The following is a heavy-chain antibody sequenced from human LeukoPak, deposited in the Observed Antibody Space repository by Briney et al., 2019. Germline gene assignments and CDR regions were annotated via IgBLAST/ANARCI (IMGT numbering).Heavy chain of an antibody. D-gene: IGHD6-19*01. CDR2: IYYSGST. CDR3: VRASTSSSGYLRYYFDY. Sequence: PSETLSLTCIVSGVSISSYYWSWIRQPPGKGLESFGYIYYSGSTNYNPSLKSRVTISVDTSKNQFSLKLSSVTAADTAVYYCVRASTSSSGYLRYYFDYWGQGTLVTVSS. J-gene: IGHJ4*02. V-gene: IGHV4-59*01. CDR1: GVSISSYY.